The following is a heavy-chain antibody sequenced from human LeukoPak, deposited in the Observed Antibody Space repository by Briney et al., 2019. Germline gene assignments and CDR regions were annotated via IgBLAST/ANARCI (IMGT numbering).Heavy chain of an antibody. CDR3: ASLIAAAGTKTKTLDY. V-gene: IGHV4-4*02. J-gene: IGHJ4*02. D-gene: IGHD6-13*01. CDR1: GGSISSSNW. Sequence: SGTLSLTCAVSGGSISSSNWWSWVRQPPGKGLEWIGEIYHSGSTNYNPSLKSRVTISVDKSKNQFSLKLSSVTAADTAVYYCASLIAAAGTKTKTLDYWGQGTLVTVSS. CDR2: IYHSGST.